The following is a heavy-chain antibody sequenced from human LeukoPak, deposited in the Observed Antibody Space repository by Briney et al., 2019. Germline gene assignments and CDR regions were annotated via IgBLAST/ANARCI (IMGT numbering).Heavy chain of an antibody. CDR1: GGTFSSYA. J-gene: IGHJ6*02. CDR2: IIPIFGTA. V-gene: IGHV1-69*01. D-gene: IGHD5-12*01. Sequence: SVTVSCKASGGTFSSYAISWVRQAPGQGLEWMGGIIPIFGTANHAQKFQGRVTITADESTSTAYMELSSLRSEDTAVYYCARDQGEYSGYDNGYYYGMDVWGQGTTVTVSS. CDR3: ARDQGEYSGYDNGYYYGMDV.